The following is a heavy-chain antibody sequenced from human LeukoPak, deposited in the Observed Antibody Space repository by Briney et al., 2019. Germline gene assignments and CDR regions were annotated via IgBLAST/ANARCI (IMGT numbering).Heavy chain of an antibody. CDR3: ARSRSGYYEDY. V-gene: IGHV3-7*01. Sequence: GGSLRLSCAASGFTFSNYWMTWVRQAPGKGLEWVANIKEDGSEKYYVDSVKGRFTISRDNAKNSLSLQLNSPSAEDTAVYYCARSRSGYYEDYWGQGTLVTVSS. D-gene: IGHD5-12*01. J-gene: IGHJ4*02. CDR2: IKEDGSEK. CDR1: GFTFSNYW.